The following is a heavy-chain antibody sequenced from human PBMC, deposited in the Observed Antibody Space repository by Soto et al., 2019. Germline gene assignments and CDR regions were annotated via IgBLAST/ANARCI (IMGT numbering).Heavy chain of an antibody. CDR2: IYHSGST. CDR3: ARDGPPIAVARNWFDP. D-gene: IGHD6-19*01. CDR1: GGSISSSNW. V-gene: IGHV4-4*02. Sequence: QVQLQDSGPGLVKPSGTLSLTCAVSGGSISSSNWWSWVRQPPGKGLEWIGEIYHSGSTNYNPSLTSRVTISVDKSKNQFSLKLSSVTAADTAVYYCARDGPPIAVARNWFDPWGQGTLVTVSS. J-gene: IGHJ5*02.